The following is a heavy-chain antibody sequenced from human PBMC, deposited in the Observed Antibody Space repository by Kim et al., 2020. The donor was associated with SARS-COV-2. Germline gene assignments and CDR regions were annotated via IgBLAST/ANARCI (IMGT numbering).Heavy chain of an antibody. V-gene: IGHV3-23*01. CDR1: GFSFNRQA. Sequence: GGSLRLSCEASGFSFNRQAMAWVRQAPGKGLEWVSGLGGSGENTYYADSVKGRFTISRDSSTNTLYLQVSSLRVEDTAIYYCAKLKTMLQGVNYFYSWGQGTLVTVSA. D-gene: IGHD3-10*01. CDR3: AKLKTMLQGVNYFYS. CDR2: LGGSGENT. J-gene: IGHJ4*02.